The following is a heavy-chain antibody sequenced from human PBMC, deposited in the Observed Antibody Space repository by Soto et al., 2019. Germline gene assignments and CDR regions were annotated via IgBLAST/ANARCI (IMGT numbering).Heavy chain of an antibody. Sequence: SETLSLTCAVYGGSFSGYYWSWIRQPPGKGLEWIGEINHSGSTYYNPSLKSRVTISVDTSKNQFSLKLSSVTAADTAVYYCARIMVRGVISYYYYGMDVWGQGTTVTVSS. J-gene: IGHJ6*02. D-gene: IGHD3-10*01. CDR3: ARIMVRGVISYYYYGMDV. CDR1: GGSFSGYY. CDR2: INHSGST. V-gene: IGHV4-34*01.